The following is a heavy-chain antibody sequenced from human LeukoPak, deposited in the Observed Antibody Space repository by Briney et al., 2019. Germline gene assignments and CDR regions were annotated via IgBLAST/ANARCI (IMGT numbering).Heavy chain of an antibody. CDR1: GYTFTSYG. J-gene: IGHJ4*02. D-gene: IGHD4/OR15-4a*01. Sequence: GASVKVSYKASGYTFTSYGISWVRQAPGQGLEWMGWISGYNDNAKYALKVLGRVTMTTDTSTSTAYMEVRSLRSDDTAVYYCVRDLGFGALDYWGQGTLVIVSS. CDR2: ISGYNDNA. CDR3: VRDLGFGALDY. V-gene: IGHV1-18*01.